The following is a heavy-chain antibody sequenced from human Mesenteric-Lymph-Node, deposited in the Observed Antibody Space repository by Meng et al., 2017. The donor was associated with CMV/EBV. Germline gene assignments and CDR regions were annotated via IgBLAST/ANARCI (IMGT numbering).Heavy chain of an antibody. D-gene: IGHD3-10*01. CDR3: ANRGGSGSYHQ. CDR2: IYWDDNK. V-gene: IGHV2-5*02. CDR1: GFSLGTYGVG. J-gene: IGHJ1*01. Sequence: QIPLKESSPTLVKPTPTFTLTCTFSGFSLGTYGVGIDWIRQPPGKALEWLAIIYWDDNKSYKPSLKSRLTITKDTSKNQVVLTMTNMDPVDTATYYYANRGGSGSYHQWGQGTLVTVSS.